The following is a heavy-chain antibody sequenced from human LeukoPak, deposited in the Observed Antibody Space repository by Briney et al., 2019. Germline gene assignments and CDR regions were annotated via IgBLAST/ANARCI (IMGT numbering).Heavy chain of an antibody. CDR1: GFTFSSYA. CDR2: ISYDGSNK. CDR3: ATPYGDYTSYYFDY. D-gene: IGHD4-17*01. Sequence: PGGSLRLSCAASGFTFSSYAMHWVRQAPGKGLEWVAVISYDGSNKYYADSVKGRFTISRDNSKNTLYLQMNSLRAEDTAVYYCATPYGDYTSYYFDYWGQGTLVTVSS. V-gene: IGHV3-30-3*01. J-gene: IGHJ4*02.